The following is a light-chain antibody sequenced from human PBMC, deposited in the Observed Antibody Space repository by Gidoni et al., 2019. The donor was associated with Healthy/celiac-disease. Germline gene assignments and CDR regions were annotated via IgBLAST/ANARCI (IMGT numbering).Light chain of an antibody. CDR3: SSYTSSSTGV. Sequence: QSALTPPASVSGSPGQSITISCTGTSSAVGCYNYVSWYQQHPGKAPKLMIYDVSNRPSGVSNRFSGSKSGNTASLTISGLQAEDEADYYCSSYTSSSTGVFGGGTKLTVL. CDR2: DVS. J-gene: IGLJ2*01. CDR1: SSAVGCYNY. V-gene: IGLV2-14*01.